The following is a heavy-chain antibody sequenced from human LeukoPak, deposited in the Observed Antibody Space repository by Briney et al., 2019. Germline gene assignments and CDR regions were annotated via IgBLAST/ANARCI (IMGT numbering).Heavy chain of an antibody. CDR3: ARRGVTTDYYYYYMDV. CDR2: INHSGST. D-gene: IGHD4-17*01. Sequence: SETLSLTCAVSGGSISSSNWWSWIRQPPGKGLEWIGEINHSGSTNYNPSLKSRVTISVDTSKNQFSLKLRSVTAADTAVYYCARRGVTTDYYYYYMDVWGKGTSVTISS. V-gene: IGHV4-4*02. J-gene: IGHJ6*03. CDR1: GGSISSSNW.